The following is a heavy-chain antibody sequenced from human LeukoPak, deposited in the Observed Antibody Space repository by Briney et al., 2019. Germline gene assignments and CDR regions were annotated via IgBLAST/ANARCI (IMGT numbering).Heavy chain of an antibody. CDR2: ISGYNGNT. V-gene: IGHV1-18*04. CDR3: ARQTTSGGSYFGY. CDR1: GYTFTGYY. Sequence: ASVKVSCKASGYTFTGYYMHWVRQAPGQGLEWMGWISGYNGNTNYAQKLQGRVTMTTDTSTSTAYMELRSLRSDDTAVYYCARQTTSGGSYFGYWGQGTLVTVSS. J-gene: IGHJ4*02. D-gene: IGHD1-26*01.